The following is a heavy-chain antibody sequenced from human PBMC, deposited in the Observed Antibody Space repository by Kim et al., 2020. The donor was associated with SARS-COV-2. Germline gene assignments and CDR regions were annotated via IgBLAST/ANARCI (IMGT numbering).Heavy chain of an antibody. J-gene: IGHJ6*02. Sequence: ASVKVSCKASGYTFTGYYMHWVRQAPGQGLEWMGRINPNSGGTNYAQKFQGRVTMTRDTSISTAYMELSRLRSDDTVMYYCARGHRLDYDSSGYYYYYGMDVWGQGTTVTVSS. CDR2: INPNSGGT. CDR1: GYTFTGYY. D-gene: IGHD3-22*01. CDR3: ARGHRLDYDSSGYYYYYGMDV. V-gene: IGHV1-2*05.